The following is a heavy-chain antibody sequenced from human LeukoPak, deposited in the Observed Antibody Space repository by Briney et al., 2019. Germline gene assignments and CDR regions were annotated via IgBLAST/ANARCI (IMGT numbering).Heavy chain of an antibody. V-gene: IGHV4-34*01. D-gene: IGHD3-10*01. J-gene: IGHJ4*02. CDR3: ARLAGAFDY. Sequence: SETLSLTCAVYGGSFSGYYWSWIRQPPGKGLEWIGEINHSGSTNYNPSLKSRVTISVDTSKNHFSLKLSSVTAADTAVYYCARLAGAFDYWGQGTLVTVSS. CDR1: GGSFSGYY. CDR2: INHSGST.